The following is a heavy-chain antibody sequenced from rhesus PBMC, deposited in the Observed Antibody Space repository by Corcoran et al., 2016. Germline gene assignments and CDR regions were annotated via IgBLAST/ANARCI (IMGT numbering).Heavy chain of an antibody. CDR3: AKDIMGATPYYFDY. CDR1: GFTCSSYG. V-gene: IGHV3S5*01. Sequence: EVQLVETGGGWVQPGGSLKLSCAAAGFTCSSYGMSWVGQAPGKGLEWVSAINSGGGSTYYADSVKGRFTISRDNSKNTLSLQMNSLRAEDTAVYYCAKDIMGATPYYFDYWGQGVLVTVSS. J-gene: IGHJ4*01. CDR2: INSGGGST. D-gene: IGHD1-44*02.